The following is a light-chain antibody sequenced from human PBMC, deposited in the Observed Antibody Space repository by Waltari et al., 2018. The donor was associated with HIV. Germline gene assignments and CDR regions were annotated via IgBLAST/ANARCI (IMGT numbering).Light chain of an antibody. Sequence: EIVMTQSPASLSVFPGERATLSCRASQSVSTNLAWYQQKPGQAPRPLIYGASARATGIPARFSGSGSGTEFTLTISSLQSEDFAVYYCQQYGRSPRTFGQGTKVEIK. V-gene: IGKV3-15*01. J-gene: IGKJ1*01. CDR3: QQYGRSPRT. CDR2: GAS. CDR1: QSVSTN.